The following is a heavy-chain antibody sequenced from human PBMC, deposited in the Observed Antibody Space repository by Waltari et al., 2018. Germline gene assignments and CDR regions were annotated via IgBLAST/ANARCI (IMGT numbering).Heavy chain of an antibody. Sequence: EVQLLASGGGLVQPGGSLRLSCAASGFTFSSYAMSWVRQAPGKGLEWVSAISGSGGSTYYADSVKGRFTISRDNSKNTLYLQMNSLRAEDTAVYYCAKDRTFYYDFWSGYLGYAFDIWGQGTMVTVSS. V-gene: IGHV3-23*01. CDR3: AKDRTFYYDFWSGYLGYAFDI. CDR1: GFTFSSYA. J-gene: IGHJ3*02. D-gene: IGHD3-3*01. CDR2: ISGSGGST.